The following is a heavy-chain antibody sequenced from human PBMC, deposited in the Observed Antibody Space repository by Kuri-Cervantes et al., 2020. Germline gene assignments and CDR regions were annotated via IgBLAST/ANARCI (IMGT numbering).Heavy chain of an antibody. D-gene: IGHD7-27*01. CDR1: GGSISSGNYY. Sequence: GGSLRLSCTVSGGSISSGNYYWGWIRQAPGKGLEWVANTNPDGSEKYYVDSVKGRFTISRDNAKNSLYLQMNSLRDEDTAVYYCARDGDHWGQGTLVTVSS. CDR2: TNPDGSEK. CDR3: ARDGDH. J-gene: IGHJ4*02. V-gene: IGHV3-7*01.